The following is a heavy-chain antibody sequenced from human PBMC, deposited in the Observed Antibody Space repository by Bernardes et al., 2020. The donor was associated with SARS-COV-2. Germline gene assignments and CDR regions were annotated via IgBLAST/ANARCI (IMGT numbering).Heavy chain of an antibody. CDR2: IDTAGAT. V-gene: IGHV3-13*01. CDR1: GFTFSGYD. J-gene: IGHJ6*02. CDR3: TRARASFGYAMDV. Sequence: GGSLRLSCAASGFTFSGYDMHWVRQAIGRGLEWVSGIDTAGATNYIDSVKGRFTISRENAKNSLSLEMHSLKAGDSGVYYCTRARASFGYAMDVWGQGTTVTV. D-gene: IGHD3-16*01.